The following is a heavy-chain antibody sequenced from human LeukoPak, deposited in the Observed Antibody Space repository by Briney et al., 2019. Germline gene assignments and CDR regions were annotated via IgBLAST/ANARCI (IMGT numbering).Heavy chain of an antibody. Sequence: GGSLRLSCEASGFTFSNYYMSRIRQAPGKGLEWISYISSSAVTMYYADSVKGRFTISRDNAMKTLSLQMDSLRVEDTAVYYCARANNWNYPYYFDYWGQGILVSVSS. CDR2: ISSSAVTM. J-gene: IGHJ4*02. D-gene: IGHD1-7*01. V-gene: IGHV3-11*01. CDR3: ARANNWNYPYYFDY. CDR1: GFTFSNYY.